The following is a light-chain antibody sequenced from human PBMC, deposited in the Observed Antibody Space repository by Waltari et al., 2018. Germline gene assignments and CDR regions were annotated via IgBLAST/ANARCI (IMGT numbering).Light chain of an antibody. CDR2: KSD. V-gene: IGLV1-47*01. CDR1: RANTGSNY. J-gene: IGLJ3*02. Sequence: QSVLTQPPSVSGTHGQRVFISCSGCRANTGSNYISWYQQLPATAPKLLIYKSDQRPSGVPDRFSGSKSGTSASLAISGLRSEDEADYFCAAWDGSLSGWVFGGGTKLTVL. CDR3: AAWDGSLSGWV.